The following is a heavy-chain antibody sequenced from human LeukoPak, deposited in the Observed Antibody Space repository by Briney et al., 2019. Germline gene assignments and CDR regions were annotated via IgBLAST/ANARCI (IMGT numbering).Heavy chain of an antibody. CDR2: IDPNSGAT. CDR3: ARDLFVQQKLSFDP. V-gene: IGHV1-2*02. D-gene: IGHD6-13*01. CDR1: GYTFNGYY. Sequence: ASVTVSCTASGYTFNGYYIHWVRLAPGQGLEWMGWIDPNSGATNYAPRFQGRVTMTRDTSISTVYMELSRLRSDDTAVYYCARDLFVQQKLSFDPWGQGTQLTVSS. J-gene: IGHJ5*02.